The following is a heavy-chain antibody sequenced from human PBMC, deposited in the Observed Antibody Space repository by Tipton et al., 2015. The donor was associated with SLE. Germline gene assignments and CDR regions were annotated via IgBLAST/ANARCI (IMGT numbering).Heavy chain of an antibody. CDR2: IYYSGST. J-gene: IGHJ1*01. CDR3: ARGPWHYGRP. Sequence: TLSLTYTVSGGSISSYYWSWIRQPPGKGLEWIGYIYYSGSTNYNPSLKSRVTISVDTSKNHFSLKLRSVTAADTAVYYCARGPWHYGRPWGQGTLVTVSS. V-gene: IGHV4-59*12. D-gene: IGHD3-10*01. CDR1: GGSISSYY.